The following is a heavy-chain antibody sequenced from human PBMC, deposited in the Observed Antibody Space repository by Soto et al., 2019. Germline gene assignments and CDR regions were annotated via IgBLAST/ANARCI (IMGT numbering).Heavy chain of an antibody. CDR2: IIPILGIA. J-gene: IGHJ5*02. V-gene: IGHV1-69*02. CDR3: ARVGGLHLGELSVIPPDNWFDP. Sequence: GASVKVSCKASGGTFSSYTISWVRQAPGQGLEWMGRIIPILGIANYAQKFQGRVTITADKSTSTAYMELSSLRSEDTAVYYCARVGGLHLGELSVIPPDNWFDPWGQGTLVTVSS. CDR1: GGTFSSYT. D-gene: IGHD3-16*02.